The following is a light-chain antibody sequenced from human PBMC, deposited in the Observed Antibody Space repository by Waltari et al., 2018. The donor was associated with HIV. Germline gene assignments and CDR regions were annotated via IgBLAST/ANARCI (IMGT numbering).Light chain of an antibody. CDR2: DKN. J-gene: IGLJ3*02. V-gene: IGLV1-51*01. CDR1: SSNIGNNY. Sequence: QSVLTQRPSVSAAPGQKVTISCSGSSSNIGNNYVSWDQKIPGPAPKRLNYDKNKRPSGIPDRFSGSKSGTSATLGITGLQTGDEADYYCGTWDSSLSAGVFGGGTKLTVL. CDR3: GTWDSSLSAGV.